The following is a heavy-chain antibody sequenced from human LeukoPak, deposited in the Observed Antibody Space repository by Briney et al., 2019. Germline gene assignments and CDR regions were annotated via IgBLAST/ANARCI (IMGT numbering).Heavy chain of an antibody. CDR2: IYSGGST. CDR1: GFTVSSNY. J-gene: IGHJ4*02. Sequence: PGGSLRLSCAASGFTVSSNYMSWVRQAPGKGLEWVSVIYSGGSTYYADSVKGRFTISRDNSKNTLYLQMNSLRAEDTAVYYCARDPGLSKTVNFDYWGQGTLVTVSS. CDR3: ARDPGLSKTVNFDY. D-gene: IGHD1-1*01. V-gene: IGHV3-53*01.